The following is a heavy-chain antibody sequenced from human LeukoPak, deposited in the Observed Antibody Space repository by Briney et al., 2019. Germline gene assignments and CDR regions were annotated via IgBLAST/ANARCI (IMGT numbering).Heavy chain of an antibody. Sequence: SGTLSLTCAVSGGPISSSNWWSWVRQPPGKGLEWIGEIYHSGSTNYNPSLKSRVTISVDKSKNQFSLKLSSVTAADTAVYYCARVSSGWYDAFDIWGQGTMVTVSS. J-gene: IGHJ3*02. V-gene: IGHV4-4*02. CDR1: GGPISSSNW. CDR2: IYHSGST. D-gene: IGHD6-19*01. CDR3: ARVSSGWYDAFDI.